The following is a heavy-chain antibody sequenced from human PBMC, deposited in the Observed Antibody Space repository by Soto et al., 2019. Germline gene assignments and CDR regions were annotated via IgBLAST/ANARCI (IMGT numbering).Heavy chain of an antibody. Sequence: EVQLLESGGGLIQPGGSLRLSCAASGFTFGTFGMGWVRQAPGKGLEWVSTITGGNTYYAVSVKGRFTISRDNSKNTLYLQMSSLRAEDTALYYCAKDKERGGYDSDFDSWGQGTLVTVSS. CDR1: GFTFGTFG. CDR2: ITGGNT. J-gene: IGHJ4*02. CDR3: AKDKERGGYDSDFDS. V-gene: IGHV3-23*01. D-gene: IGHD3-3*01.